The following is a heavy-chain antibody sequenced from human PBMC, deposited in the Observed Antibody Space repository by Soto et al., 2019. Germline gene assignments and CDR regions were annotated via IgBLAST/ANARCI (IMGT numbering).Heavy chain of an antibody. Sequence: GGSLRLSCAVAGYTFGNHWMHWVRQAPGKGLEWVSRMNSDGGIINYADSVKGRFTVSRDNAKNTLYLQMNSLRVEDTAVYYCATAEVDYWGPGTLVTVSS. CDR3: ATAEVDY. CDR1: GYTFGNHW. V-gene: IGHV3-74*01. J-gene: IGHJ4*02. CDR2: MNSDGGII.